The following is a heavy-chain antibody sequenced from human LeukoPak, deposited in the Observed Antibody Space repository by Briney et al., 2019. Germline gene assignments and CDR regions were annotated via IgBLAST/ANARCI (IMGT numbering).Heavy chain of an antibody. CDR1: GYTFTGYY. Sequence: ASVTVSCKASGYTFTGYYMHWVRQAPGQGLEWMGWINPNSGGTNYAQKFQGWVTMTRDTSISTAYMELSRLRSDDTAVYYCARGTTGDSGDYYYYYMDVWGKGTTVTVSS. CDR2: INPNSGGT. V-gene: IGHV1-2*04. CDR3: ARGTTGDSGDYYYYYMDV. D-gene: IGHD7-27*01. J-gene: IGHJ6*03.